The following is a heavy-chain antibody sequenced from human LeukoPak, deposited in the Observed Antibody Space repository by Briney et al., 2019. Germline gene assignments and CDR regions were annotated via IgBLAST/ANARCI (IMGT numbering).Heavy chain of an antibody. V-gene: IGHV3-30*19. CDR1: GFTFSNYG. D-gene: IGHD2-2*01. J-gene: IGHJ4*02. Sequence: GGSLRLSCAASGFTFSNYGMHWVRQAPGKGPEWVAVIWYDGGNKYYTDSVKGRFTVSRDNSRSTLYLQMNSLRVEDTGVYYCARALSQGAGAAVPSAPIDYWGQGTLVTVSS. CDR3: ARALSQGAGAAVPSAPIDY. CDR2: IWYDGGNK.